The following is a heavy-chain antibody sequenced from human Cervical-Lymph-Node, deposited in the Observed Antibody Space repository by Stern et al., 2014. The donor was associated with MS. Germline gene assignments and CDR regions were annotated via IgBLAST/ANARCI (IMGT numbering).Heavy chain of an antibody. Sequence: QVQLQESGPGLVKPSETLSLTCTVSGGSVTSDNYYWSWIRQSPEKGLEWIGNIYYTGSTNYNPSLKSRVTISVDTSNNQFSLRLSSVTTADTAVYYCARKEWVPYYFESWGQGTPVTVSS. CDR3: ARKEWVPYYFES. D-gene: IGHD5-12*01. V-gene: IGHV4-61*01. CDR1: GGSVTSDNYY. CDR2: IYYTGST. J-gene: IGHJ4*02.